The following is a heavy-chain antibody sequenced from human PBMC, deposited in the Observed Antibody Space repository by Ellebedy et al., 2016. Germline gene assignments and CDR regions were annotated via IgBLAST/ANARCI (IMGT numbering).Heavy chain of an antibody. CDR2: INHSGST. CDR3: ARGPILNP. D-gene: IGHD2-15*01. V-gene: IGHV4-34*01. J-gene: IGHJ5*02. CDR1: GGSFSGYY. Sequence: SETLSLXXAVYGGSFSGYYWSWIRQPPGKGLEWIGEINHSGSTNYNPSLKSRVTISVDTSKNQFSLKLSSVTAADTAVYYCARGPILNPWGQGTLVTVSS.